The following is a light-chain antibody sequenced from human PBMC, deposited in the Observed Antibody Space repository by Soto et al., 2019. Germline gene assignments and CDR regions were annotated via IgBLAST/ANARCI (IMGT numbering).Light chain of an antibody. CDR1: QDISNY. CDR2: AAS. CDR3: QKYDSAPFT. Sequence: DIQMTQSPSSLSPSIGDRVTITCRASQDISNYLAWYQQKPGKVPKVLIYAASTLQSGVPSRFSGSGSGTDFTLTISSLQPEDVATYYWQKYDSAPFTFGPGTKVDIK. V-gene: IGKV1-27*01. J-gene: IGKJ3*01.